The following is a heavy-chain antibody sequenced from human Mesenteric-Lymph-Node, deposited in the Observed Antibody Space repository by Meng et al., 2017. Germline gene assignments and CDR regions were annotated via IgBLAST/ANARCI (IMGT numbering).Heavy chain of an antibody. CDR2: IYYSGST. CDR1: GGSISSSSYY. D-gene: IGHD2-15*01. V-gene: IGHV4-39*07. CDR3: ARDREPYCSGGSCYEGHYFDY. J-gene: IGHJ4*02. Sequence: GSLRLSCTVSGGSISSSSYYWGWIRQPPGKGLEWIGSIYYSGSTYYNPSLKSRVTISVDTSKNQFSLKLSSVTAADTAMYYCARDREPYCSGGSCYEGHYFDYWGQGTLVTVSS.